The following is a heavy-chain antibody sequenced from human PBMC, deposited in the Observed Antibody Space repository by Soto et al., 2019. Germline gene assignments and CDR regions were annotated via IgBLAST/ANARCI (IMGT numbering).Heavy chain of an antibody. CDR1: GYTFTSYG. Sequence: ASVNVSCKASGYTFTSYGISWVRQAPGQGLEWMGWISAYNGNTNYAQKLQGRVTMTTDTSTSTAYMELRSLRSDDTAVYYCARSTYYDFWSGPRSWFDPWGQGTLVTVSS. D-gene: IGHD3-3*01. V-gene: IGHV1-18*01. CDR2: ISAYNGNT. CDR3: ARSTYYDFWSGPRSWFDP. J-gene: IGHJ5*02.